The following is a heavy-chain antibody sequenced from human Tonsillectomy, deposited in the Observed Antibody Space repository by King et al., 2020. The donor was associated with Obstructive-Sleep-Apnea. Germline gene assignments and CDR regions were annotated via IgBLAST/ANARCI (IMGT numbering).Heavy chain of an antibody. D-gene: IGHD3-10*01. CDR2: MNPNIGNT. CDR3: ARGEIMVRGVIYYFDY. J-gene: IGHJ4*02. V-gene: IGHV1-8*01. CDR1: GYTFTSYD. Sequence: QLVQSGAEVKKPGASVKVSCKASGYTFTSYDINWGRQATGQGLEWMGWMNPNIGNTGYSQKFQGRFTMTKNTSISTAYMELSSLRSEDTGVYYCARGEIMVRGVIYYFDYWGQGTLVTVSS.